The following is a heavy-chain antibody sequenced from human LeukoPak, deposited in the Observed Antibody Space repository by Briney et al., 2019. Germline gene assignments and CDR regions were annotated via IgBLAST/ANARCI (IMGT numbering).Heavy chain of an antibody. D-gene: IGHD5-12*01. CDR1: GFTFSSYG. CDR2: IWYDGSNK. Sequence: GGSLRLSCAASGFTFSSYGMHWVRQAPGKGLEWVAVIWYDGSNKYYADSVKGRFTISRDNSKNTLYLQMNSLRAEDTAVYYCARDGQEYSGYEYNWFDPWGQGTLVTVSS. J-gene: IGHJ5*02. V-gene: IGHV3-30*19. CDR3: ARDGQEYSGYEYNWFDP.